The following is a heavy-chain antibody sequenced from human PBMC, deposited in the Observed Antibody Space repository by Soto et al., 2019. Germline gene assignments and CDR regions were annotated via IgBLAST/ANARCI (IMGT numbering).Heavy chain of an antibody. D-gene: IGHD3-22*01. CDR3: AADRFYYYDSSGFLFDY. CDR2: IVVGSGNT. Sequence: SVKVSCKASGFTFTSSAVQWLRQSGGQRLEWIGWIVVGSGNTNYAQKFQERVTITRDMSTSTAYMELSSLRSEDTAVYYCAADRFYYYDSSGFLFDYWGQGTLVTVSS. V-gene: IGHV1-58*01. CDR1: GFTFTSSA. J-gene: IGHJ4*02.